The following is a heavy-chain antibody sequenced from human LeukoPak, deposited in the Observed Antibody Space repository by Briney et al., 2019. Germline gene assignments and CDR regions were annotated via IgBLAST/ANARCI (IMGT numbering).Heavy chain of an antibody. CDR3: ARVDRLTMVRGVISYYYYYMDV. V-gene: IGHV3-53*01. D-gene: IGHD3-10*01. CDR2: IYSGGST. CDR1: GFTVSSNS. Sequence: GGSLRLSCAASGFTVSSNSMSWVRQAPGKGLEWVSVIYSGGSTYYADSVKGRFTISRDNSKNTLYLQMNSLRAEDTAVYYCARVDRLTMVRGVISYYYYYMDVWGKGTTVTVSS. J-gene: IGHJ6*03.